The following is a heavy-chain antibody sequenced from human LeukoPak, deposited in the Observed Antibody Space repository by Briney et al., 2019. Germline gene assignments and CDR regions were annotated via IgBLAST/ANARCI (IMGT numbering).Heavy chain of an antibody. J-gene: IGHJ5*02. D-gene: IGHD1-7*01. CDR1: GFTFSSYA. CDR2: ISGSGGST. Sequence: GGSLRLSCAASGFTFSSYAMSWVRQAPGKGLEWVSAISGSGGSTYYADSVKGRFTISRDNSKTTLYLQMNSLSAEDTAVYYCAKDRRITGTTGGWFDPWGQGTLVTVSS. V-gene: IGHV3-23*01. CDR3: AKDRRITGTTGGWFDP.